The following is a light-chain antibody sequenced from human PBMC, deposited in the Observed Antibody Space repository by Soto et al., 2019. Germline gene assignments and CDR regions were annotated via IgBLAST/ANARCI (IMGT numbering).Light chain of an antibody. CDR1: SSDVGGYNY. V-gene: IGLV2-14*01. Sequence: QSALTQPASVSGSPGQSITISCTGTSSDVGGYNYVSWYQQHPGKAPKLMIYEVSNRPSGVSNRFSGSKSGNTASLTISGLQVEYEADYYCSSYTSSSTLAVVFGGGTKLTVL. CDR3: SSYTSSSTLAVV. CDR2: EVS. J-gene: IGLJ2*01.